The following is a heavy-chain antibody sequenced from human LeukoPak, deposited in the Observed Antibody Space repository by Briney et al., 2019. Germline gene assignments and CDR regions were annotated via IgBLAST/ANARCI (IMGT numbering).Heavy chain of an antibody. Sequence: GGSLRLSCAASAFTFGSYSMNWVRQAPGKGLEWVSVIYKSAITYYADTVRGRFTISRDNSKNTLYLQMNSLRAEDTAVYYCARSLRVRGVPDYMDVWGKGTTVTVSS. CDR3: ARSLRVRGVPDYMDV. D-gene: IGHD3-10*01. J-gene: IGHJ6*03. CDR1: AFTFGSYS. CDR2: IYKSAIT. V-gene: IGHV3-53*01.